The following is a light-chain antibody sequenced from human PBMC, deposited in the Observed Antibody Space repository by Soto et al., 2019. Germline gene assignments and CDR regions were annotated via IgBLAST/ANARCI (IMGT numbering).Light chain of an antibody. CDR2: HVS. J-gene: IGLJ2*01. Sequence: QSVLTQPPSASGSPGQSVTISCTGAGTDVGQYNYVSWYQQHPGKAPKLLIHHVSRRPSGVPARFSGSKSGNTASLTVSGLQTEDEADYYCEAWDDSLIGVLFGGGTQLTVL. V-gene: IGLV2-8*01. CDR3: EAWDDSLIGVL. CDR1: GTDVGQYNY.